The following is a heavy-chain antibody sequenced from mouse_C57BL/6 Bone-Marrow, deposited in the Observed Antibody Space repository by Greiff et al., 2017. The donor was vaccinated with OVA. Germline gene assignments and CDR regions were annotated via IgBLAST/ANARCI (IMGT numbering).Heavy chain of an antibody. Sequence: QVQLQQPGAELVKPGASVKLSCKASGYTFTSYWMHWVKQRPGRGLEWIGRIYPNSGGTKYNEKFKSKATLTVDKPSSTAYMQLSSLTSEDSAVYYYARFYENGWYFDDWGTGTTVTVSS. CDR2: IYPNSGGT. D-gene: IGHD2-3*01. V-gene: IGHV1-72*01. CDR1: GYTFTSYW. CDR3: ARFYENGWYFDD. J-gene: IGHJ1*03.